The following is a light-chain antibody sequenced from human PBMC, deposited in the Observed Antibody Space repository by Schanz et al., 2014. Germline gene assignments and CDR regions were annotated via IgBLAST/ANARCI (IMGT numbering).Light chain of an antibody. CDR3: QQRSNWPT. Sequence: PGEGAALSCRASQNINTHLGWYQQKPGQAPRLLIYDASKRATGIPDRFSGSGSGTDFTLTVSSLEPEDFAVYYCQQRSNWPTFGPGTKVDIK. J-gene: IGKJ3*01. CDR2: DAS. CDR1: QNINTH. V-gene: IGKV3-11*01.